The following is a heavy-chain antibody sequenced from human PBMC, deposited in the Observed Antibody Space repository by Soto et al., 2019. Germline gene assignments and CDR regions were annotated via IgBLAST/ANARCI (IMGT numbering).Heavy chain of an antibody. D-gene: IGHD2-21*01. Sequence: QLQLQESGSGLVKPSQTLSLTCAVSGGSISSGGYSWSWIGQPPGKGLEWIGYIYHSGSTYYNPSLXGXVXIXXDRSKNQFSLKLSSVTAADTAVYYCARGNVVAIDYWGQGTLVTVSS. CDR1: GGSISSGGYS. CDR2: IYHSGST. V-gene: IGHV4-30-2*01. CDR3: ARGNVVAIDY. J-gene: IGHJ4*02.